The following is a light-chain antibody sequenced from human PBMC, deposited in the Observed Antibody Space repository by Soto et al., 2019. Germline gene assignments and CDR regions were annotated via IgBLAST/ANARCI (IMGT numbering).Light chain of an antibody. CDR1: QSVSASQ. CDR2: AAS. J-gene: IGKJ4*01. CDR3: LQDHEHLT. V-gene: IGKV3D-7*01. Sequence: EIVLTQSPGTLSLSPGERATLSCRTSQSVSASQLAWYRQKPGKAPELLIYAASTLQSGVPPKFSGSGSGTYFTLTISSLQAEDSASYYCLQDHEHLTFGGGTKVDIK.